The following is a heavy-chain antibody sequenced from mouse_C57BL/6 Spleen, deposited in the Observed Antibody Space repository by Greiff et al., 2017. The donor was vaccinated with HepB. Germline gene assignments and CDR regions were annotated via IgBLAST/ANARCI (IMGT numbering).Heavy chain of an antibody. CDR3: ARNSNYVRYFDY. D-gene: IGHD2-5*01. J-gene: IGHJ2*01. V-gene: IGHV5-17*01. CDR2: ISSGSSTI. Sequence: EVKVVESGGGLVKPGGSLKLSCAASGFTFSDYGMHWVRQAPEKGLEWVAYISSGSSTIYYADTVKGRFTISRDNAKNTLFLQMTSLRSEDTAMYYCARNSNYVRYFDYWGQGTTLTVSS. CDR1: GFTFSDYG.